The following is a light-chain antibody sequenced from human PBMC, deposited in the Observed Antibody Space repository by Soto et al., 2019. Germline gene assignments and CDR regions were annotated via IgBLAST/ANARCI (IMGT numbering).Light chain of an antibody. CDR3: SSYAASNNFYFV. CDR1: SSDVGGYNY. Sequence: QSALTQPPSASGSPGESVTISFTGTSSDVGGYNYVSWYQQYPGRAPKLMIYEVTKRPSGVPDLFSGSKSGNTASLTVSGLQAEDEADYYCSSYAASNNFYFVFGGGTKLTV. CDR2: EVT. V-gene: IGLV2-8*01. J-gene: IGLJ3*02.